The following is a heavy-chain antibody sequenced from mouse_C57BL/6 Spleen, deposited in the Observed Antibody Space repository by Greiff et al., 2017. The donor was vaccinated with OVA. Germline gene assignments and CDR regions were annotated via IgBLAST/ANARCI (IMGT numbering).Heavy chain of an antibody. Sequence: EVQLQQSGPELVKPGASVKMSCKASGYTFTDYNMHWVKQSHGKSLEWIGYINPNNGGTSYNQKFKGKATLTVNKSSSTAYMELRSLTSEDSAVYYCASYDNDVSKASYYAMDYWGQGTSVTVSS. CDR1: GYTFTDYN. CDR3: ASYDNDVSKASYYAMDY. D-gene: IGHD2-4*01. J-gene: IGHJ4*01. CDR2: INPNNGGT. V-gene: IGHV1-22*01.